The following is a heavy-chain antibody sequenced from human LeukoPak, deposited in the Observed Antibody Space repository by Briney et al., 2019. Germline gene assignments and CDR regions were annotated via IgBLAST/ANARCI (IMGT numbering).Heavy chain of an antibody. Sequence: PGGSLRLSCAASGFTFSSYAMSWVRQAPGKGLEWVANIKQDGSEKYYVDSVKGRFTISRDNAKNSLYLQMNSLRAEDTAVYYCARESEFFGVVPWGFDPWGQGTLVTVSS. CDR3: ARESEFFGVVPWGFDP. CDR1: GFTFSSYA. D-gene: IGHD3-3*01. J-gene: IGHJ5*02. CDR2: IKQDGSEK. V-gene: IGHV3-7*01.